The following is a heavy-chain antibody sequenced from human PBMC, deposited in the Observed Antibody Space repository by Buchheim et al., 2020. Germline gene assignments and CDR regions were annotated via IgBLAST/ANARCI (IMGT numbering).Heavy chain of an antibody. V-gene: IGHV4-4*07. CDR3: ARDASDYYSGWYGFFPH. D-gene: IGHD6-13*01. Sequence: QVRLQESGPGLVKPSETLSLTCTVSGGSVRNFYWNWIRQPAGKRLEWIWRIYASVNTNYNPSLKSRVIMSVDTSKNQVSLAVRSVTAADTAVYYCARDASDYYSGWYGFFPHWGQGIL. CDR2: IYASVNT. J-gene: IGHJ1*01. CDR1: GGSVRNFY.